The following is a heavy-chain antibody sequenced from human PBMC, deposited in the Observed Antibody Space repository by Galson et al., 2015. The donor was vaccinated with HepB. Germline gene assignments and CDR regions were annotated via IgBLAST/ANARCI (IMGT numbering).Heavy chain of an antibody. CDR1: GFTFSNYT. J-gene: IGHJ4*02. D-gene: IGHD5-18*01. CDR3: ARSSGYSSGPFDH. Sequence: SLRLSCADSGFTFSNYTINWVRQAPGKGLEWVSSITSDNNFMYYADSMKGRVTISRDNAKNSLSLRMNSLRTDDTAVYYCARSSGYSSGPFDHWGQGTLVAVSS. CDR2: ITSDNNFM. V-gene: IGHV3-21*01.